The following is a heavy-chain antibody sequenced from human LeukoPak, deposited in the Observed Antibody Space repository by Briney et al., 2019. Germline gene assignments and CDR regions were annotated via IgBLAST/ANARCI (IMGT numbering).Heavy chain of an antibody. CDR1: GFTFSSYG. V-gene: IGHV3-33*01. D-gene: IGHD3-10*01. J-gene: IGHJ4*02. CDR3: AREMGTRDYYGSGSYYFDY. CDR2: IWYDGSIK. Sequence: GRSLRLSCAASGFTFSSYGMHWVRQAPGKGLEWVAVIWYDGSIKYYADSVKGRFTISRDNSKNTLYLQMNSLRAEDTAVYYCAREMGTRDYYGSGSYYFDYWGQGTLVTVSS.